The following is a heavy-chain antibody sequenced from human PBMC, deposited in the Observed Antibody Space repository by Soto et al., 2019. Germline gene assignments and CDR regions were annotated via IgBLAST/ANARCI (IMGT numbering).Heavy chain of an antibody. Sequence: PSETLSLTCTVSGGSISSYYWSWIRQPPGKGLEWIGYIYYSGSTNYNPSLKGRVTISVDTSKNQFSLKLSSVTAADTAVYYCASTNWLRVRTGTTLGYYYGMDVWGQGTTVTVSS. D-gene: IGHD1-7*01. CDR3: ASTNWLRVRTGTTLGYYYGMDV. J-gene: IGHJ6*02. V-gene: IGHV4-59*01. CDR1: GGSISSYY. CDR2: IYYSGST.